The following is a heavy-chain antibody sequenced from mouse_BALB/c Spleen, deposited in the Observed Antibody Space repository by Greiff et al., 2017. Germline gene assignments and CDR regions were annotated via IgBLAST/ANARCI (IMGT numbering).Heavy chain of an antibody. CDR2: IAPGSGST. V-gene: IGHV1S41*01. D-gene: IGHD1-1*01. CDR3: AGHPNYYGSFFAY. CDR1: GYTFTSYW. Sequence: DLVKPGASVKLSCKASGYTFTSYWINWIKQRPGQGLEWIGRIAPGSGSTYYNEMFKGKATLTVDTSSSTAYIQLSSLSSEDSSVYLCAGHPNYYGSFFAYGGQGTLVTVSA. J-gene: IGHJ3*01.